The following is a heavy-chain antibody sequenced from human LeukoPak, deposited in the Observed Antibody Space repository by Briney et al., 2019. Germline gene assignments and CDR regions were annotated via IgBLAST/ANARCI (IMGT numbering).Heavy chain of an antibody. CDR3: ARDWSGDDY. V-gene: IGHV3-21*01. CDR1: GFTFSSYS. J-gene: IGHJ4*02. Sequence: GGSLRLSCEASGFTFSSYSMSWVRQAPGKGLEWVSSISSSSTYIYYVDSVKGRFTISRDDAKNSLYLQMNSLRPEDTALYYCARDWSGDDYWGQGTLVTVSS. CDR2: ISSSSTYI. D-gene: IGHD3-3*01.